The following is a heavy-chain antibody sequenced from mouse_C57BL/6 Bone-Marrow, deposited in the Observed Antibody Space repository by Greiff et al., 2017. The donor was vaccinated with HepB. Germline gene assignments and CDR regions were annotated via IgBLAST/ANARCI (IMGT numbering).Heavy chain of an antibody. V-gene: IGHV1-82*01. CDR1: GYAFSSSW. Sequence: VKLMESGPELVKPGASVKISCKASGYAFSSSWMNWVKQRPGKGLEWIGRIYPGDGDTNYNGKFKGKATLTADKSSSTAYMQLSSLTSEDSAVYFCANYDDAMDYWGQGTSVTVSS. J-gene: IGHJ4*01. D-gene: IGHD2-4*01. CDR2: IYPGDGDT. CDR3: ANYDDAMDY.